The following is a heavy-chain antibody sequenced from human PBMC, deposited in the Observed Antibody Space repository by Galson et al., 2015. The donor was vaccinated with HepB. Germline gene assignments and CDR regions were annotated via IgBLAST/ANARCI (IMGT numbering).Heavy chain of an antibody. CDR1: GFTFSSYA. V-gene: IGHV3-23*01. D-gene: IGHD2-2*01. Sequence: SLRLSCAASGFTFSSYAMSWVRQAPGKGLEWVSAISGSGGSTYYADSVKGRFTISRDNSKNTLYLQMNSLRAEDTAVYYCAKDRRFYCSSTTCYPLTPTGYWGQGTLVTVSS. CDR2: ISGSGGST. J-gene: IGHJ4*02. CDR3: AKDRRFYCSSTTCYPLTPTGY.